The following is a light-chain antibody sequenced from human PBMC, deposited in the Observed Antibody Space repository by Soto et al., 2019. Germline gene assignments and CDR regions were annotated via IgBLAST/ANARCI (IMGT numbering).Light chain of an antibody. CDR2: DVS. V-gene: IGLV2-14*03. Sequence: QSAPTQPASVSGSPGQSITISCTGTSSDVGSHNCASWYQQHPGKAPKLLIYDVSNRSSWASYRSSGTKSGNTASRTISGLQAEDEADYCCSSCTSRNTFVCGTGTKLTVL. CDR3: SSCTSRNTFV. CDR1: SSDVGSHNC. J-gene: IGLJ1*01.